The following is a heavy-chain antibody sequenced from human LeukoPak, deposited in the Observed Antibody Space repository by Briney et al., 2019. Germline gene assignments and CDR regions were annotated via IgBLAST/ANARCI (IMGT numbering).Heavy chain of an antibody. J-gene: IGHJ4*02. CDR3: TTLTFGGVIVLDY. D-gene: IGHD3-16*02. CDR2: IKSKTDGRTT. Sequence: GGSLRLSCSASGFTFSNTWMNWVRQAPGTGLEWIGRIKSKTDGRTTDYAAPVEGRFTISRDDSRNTLYLQMNSLKTEDTGVYYCTTLTFGGVIVLDYWGQGTLLTVSS. CDR1: GFTFSNTW. V-gene: IGHV3-15*01.